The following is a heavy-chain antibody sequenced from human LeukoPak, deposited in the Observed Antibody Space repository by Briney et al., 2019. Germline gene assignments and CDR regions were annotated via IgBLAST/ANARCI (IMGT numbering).Heavy chain of an antibody. Sequence: SETLSLTCTASGASIVSSNYHWGWIRQPPGKGLEWIGNVYYSGSTHYNPSLKGRVDMSVDTSKNQFPLKLDSVTAADTAVYYCARNYYDSSGYYHFDFWGQGSLVTVSS. CDR2: VYYSGST. CDR1: GASIVSSNYH. V-gene: IGHV4-39*01. CDR3: ARNYYDSSGYYHFDF. D-gene: IGHD3-22*01. J-gene: IGHJ4*02.